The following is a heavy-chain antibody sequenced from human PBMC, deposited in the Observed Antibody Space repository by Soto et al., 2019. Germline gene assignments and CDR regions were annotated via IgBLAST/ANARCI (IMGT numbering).Heavy chain of an antibody. CDR2: ISGGASST. J-gene: IGHJ3*02. Sequence: EVQLLESGGGLVQPGGSLRLSCAASGFTFSNYAMSWVRQAPGKGLEWVSTISGGASSTYDADSVKGRFTISRDNSKNTLYLQMNSLRAEDTAVYFCANHIAVVTAIRGAFDIWGQGTMVTVSS. CDR3: ANHIAVVTAIRGAFDI. CDR1: GFTFSNYA. V-gene: IGHV3-23*01. D-gene: IGHD2-21*02.